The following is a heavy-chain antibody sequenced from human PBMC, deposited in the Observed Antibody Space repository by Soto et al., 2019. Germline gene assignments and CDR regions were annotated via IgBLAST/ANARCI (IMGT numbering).Heavy chain of an antibody. D-gene: IGHD3-16*02. CDR3: ASSYLY. CDR2: IDSSGST. J-gene: IGHJ4*02. CDR1: GDSISNGDYY. V-gene: IGHV4-30-4*01. Sequence: SETLSLTCTVSGDSISNGDYYWSWIRQPPGRGLEWIGYIDSSGSTYYNPSPKSRLTMSVDMSKNQFSLRLTSVTAADTAVYYCASSYLYWGQGLLVTVSS.